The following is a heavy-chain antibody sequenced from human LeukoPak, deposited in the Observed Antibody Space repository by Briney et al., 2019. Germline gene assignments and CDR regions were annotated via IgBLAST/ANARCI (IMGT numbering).Heavy chain of an antibody. CDR3: ARSWAVTMVRGVDY. D-gene: IGHD3-10*01. CDR2: ISYDGSNK. CDR1: GFTFSSYA. V-gene: IGHV3-30*04. J-gene: IGHJ4*02. Sequence: GSLRLSCAASGFTFSSYAMHWVRQAPGKELEWVAVISYDGSNKYYADSVKGRFTISRDNSKNTLYLQMNSLRAEDTAVYYCARSWAVTMVRGVDYWGQGTLVTVSS.